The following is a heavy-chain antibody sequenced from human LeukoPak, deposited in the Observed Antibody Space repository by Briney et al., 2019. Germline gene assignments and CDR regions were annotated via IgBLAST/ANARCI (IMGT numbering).Heavy chain of an antibody. D-gene: IGHD3-22*01. Sequence: GGSLRLSCAASGFTFDDYGMSWVRQAPGKGLEWVSGINWNGGSTGYADSVKGRFTISRDNAKNSLYLQMNSLRAEDTALYYCARGVDSSGYYYYYFDYWGQGTLVTVSS. J-gene: IGHJ4*02. CDR1: GFTFDDYG. CDR2: INWNGGST. V-gene: IGHV3-20*04. CDR3: ARGVDSSGYYYYYFDY.